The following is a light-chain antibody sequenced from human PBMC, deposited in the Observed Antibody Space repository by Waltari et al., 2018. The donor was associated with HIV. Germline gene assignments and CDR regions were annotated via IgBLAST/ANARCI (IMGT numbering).Light chain of an antibody. V-gene: IGKV4-1*01. CDR2: WAS. J-gene: IGKJ4*01. Sequence: DIVIPQFADSPALSLVARATTNCKSRRSILYNSNNKNYLAWYLRRPCQPPQWLIYWASTREFGVPDRFSGSGSGTNVDLTISSRQTEDVAVYCCQQYFNATITFGGGTRVEI. CDR1: RSILYNSNNKNY. CDR3: QQYFNATIT.